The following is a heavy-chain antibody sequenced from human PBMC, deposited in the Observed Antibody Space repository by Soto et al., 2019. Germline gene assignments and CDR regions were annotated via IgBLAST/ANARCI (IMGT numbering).Heavy chain of an antibody. J-gene: IGHJ6*02. CDR3: ARDPFSRYGMDV. CDR1: GFTFSSYS. Sequence: PGGSLRLSCAASGFTFSSYSMNWVRQAPGKGLEWVSSISSSSSYIYYADSVKGRFTISRDNAKNSRYLQMNSLRAEDTAVYYCARDPFSRYGMDVWGHGTTVTV. V-gene: IGHV3-21*01. CDR2: ISSSSSYI.